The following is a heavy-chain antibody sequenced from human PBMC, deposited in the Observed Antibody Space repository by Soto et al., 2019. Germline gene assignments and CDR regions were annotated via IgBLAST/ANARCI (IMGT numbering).Heavy chain of an antibody. CDR3: ARDIVPSPYSSGQVDY. CDR1: GYTFTGYY. CDR2: INPNSGGT. Sequence: ASVKVSCKASGYTFTGYYMHWVRQAPGQGLEWMGWINPNSGGTNYAQKFQGWVTMTRDTSISTAYMELSRLRSDDTAVYYCARDIVPSPYSSGQVDYWGQGTLVTVSS. J-gene: IGHJ4*02. V-gene: IGHV1-2*04. D-gene: IGHD6-19*01.